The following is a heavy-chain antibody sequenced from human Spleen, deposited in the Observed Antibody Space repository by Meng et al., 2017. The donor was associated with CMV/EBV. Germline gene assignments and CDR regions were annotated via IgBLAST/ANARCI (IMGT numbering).Heavy chain of an antibody. J-gene: IGHJ4*02. CDR2: ISISAGTT. CDR1: GLTFSTYA. CDR3: AKGPDVDTGFFDY. Sequence: ASGLTFSTYAMSWVRQAPGKGLEWVSVISISAGTTYYADSVKGRCTISRDISKNTLYLQMNSLRAEDTAVYYCAKGPDVDTGFFDYWGQGTLVTVSS. D-gene: IGHD5-18*01. V-gene: IGHV3-23*01.